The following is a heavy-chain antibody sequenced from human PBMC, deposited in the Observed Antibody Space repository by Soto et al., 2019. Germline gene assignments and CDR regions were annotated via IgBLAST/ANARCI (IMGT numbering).Heavy chain of an antibody. Sequence: GGSLRLSCAASGFTFSSYGMHWVRQAPGKGLEWVAVISYDGSNKYYADSVKGRFTISRDNSKNTLYLQMNSLRAEDTAVYYCAKSGLIHFDYWGQGTLVTVSS. V-gene: IGHV3-30*18. CDR3: AKSGLIHFDY. CDR1: GFTFSSYG. D-gene: IGHD2-21*02. CDR2: ISYDGSNK. J-gene: IGHJ4*02.